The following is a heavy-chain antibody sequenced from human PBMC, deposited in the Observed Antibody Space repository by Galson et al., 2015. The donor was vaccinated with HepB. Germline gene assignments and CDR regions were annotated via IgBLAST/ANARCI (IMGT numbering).Heavy chain of an antibody. CDR2: ISSSSSYI. Sequence: SLRLSCAASGFTFSSYSMNWVRQAPGKGLEWVSSISSSSSYIYYADSVKGRFTISRDNAKNSLYLQMNSLRAEDTAVYYCARYYYDSSGYYYFDYWGQGTLVIVSS. CDR3: ARYYYDSSGYYYFDY. V-gene: IGHV3-21*01. CDR1: GFTFSSYS. D-gene: IGHD3-22*01. J-gene: IGHJ4*02.